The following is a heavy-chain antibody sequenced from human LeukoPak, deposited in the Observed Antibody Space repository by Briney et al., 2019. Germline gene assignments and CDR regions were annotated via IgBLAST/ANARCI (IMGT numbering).Heavy chain of an antibody. CDR1: GFTFSGYG. CDR2: IRYDGRNH. CDR3: AKDLAWGFDY. D-gene: IGHD7-27*01. V-gene: IGHV3-30*02. Sequence: PGGSLRLSCAASGFTFSGYGMHWVRQAPGKGLEWVTFIRYDGRNHNYADSVKGRFTISRDNFKNTLYLQMNSLRPEDTALYYCAKDLAWGFDYWGQGTLVTVSS. J-gene: IGHJ4*02.